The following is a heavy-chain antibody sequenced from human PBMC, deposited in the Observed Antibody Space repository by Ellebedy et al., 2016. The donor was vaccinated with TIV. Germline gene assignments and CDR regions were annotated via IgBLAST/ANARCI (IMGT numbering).Heavy chain of an antibody. CDR1: GFSFSSYW. D-gene: IGHD3-16*01. CDR3: ATDGSYGDYLSPTHAFEI. J-gene: IGHJ3*02. CDR2: INQDGSDK. Sequence: GESLKISCAVSGFSFSSYWMSWIRQAPGKGLEWVANINQDGSDKYYEDSVKGRFTISRDNAKRTLDLQMNSLRAEDTAIYYCATDGSYGDYLSPTHAFEIWGQGTLVTVSP. V-gene: IGHV3-7*01.